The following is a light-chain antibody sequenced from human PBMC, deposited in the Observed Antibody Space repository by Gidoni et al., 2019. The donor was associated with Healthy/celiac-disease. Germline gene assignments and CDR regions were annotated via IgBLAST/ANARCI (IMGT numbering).Light chain of an antibody. CDR1: SLRRYY. CDR2: GKN. J-gene: IGLJ2*01. Sequence: SSELTQDPAVSVALGQTVRITCQGDSLRRYYASWYQQKPGQAPVLVIYGKNNRPSGIPDRFSGSSSGNTASLTITGAQAEDEADYYCNSRDSSGNHLEVFGVGTKLTVL. CDR3: NSRDSSGNHLEV. V-gene: IGLV3-19*01.